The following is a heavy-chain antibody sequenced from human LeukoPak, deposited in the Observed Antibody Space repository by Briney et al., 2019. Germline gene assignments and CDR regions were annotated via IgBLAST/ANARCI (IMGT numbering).Heavy chain of an antibody. Sequence: SETLSLTCTVSGGSISSYYWSWIRQPPGKGLEWIGYIYYSGSTNYNPSLKSRVTISVDTSKNQFSLKLSSVTAADTAVYYCARGNSSSWFDYYYYYYMDVWGKGTTVTVSS. CDR3: ARGNSSSWFDYYYYYYMDV. CDR1: GGSISSYY. CDR2: IYYSGST. D-gene: IGHD6-13*01. V-gene: IGHV4-59*01. J-gene: IGHJ6*03.